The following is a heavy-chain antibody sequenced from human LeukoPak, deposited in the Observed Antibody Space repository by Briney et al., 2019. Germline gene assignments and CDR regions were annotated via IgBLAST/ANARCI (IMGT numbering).Heavy chain of an antibody. V-gene: IGHV4-39*07. J-gene: IGHJ4*02. D-gene: IGHD5-18*01. CDR2: IYYSGST. CDR3: ARGGDTALYYFDY. CDR1: GGSISSSSYY. Sequence: PSETLSLTCTVSGGSISSSSYYWGWIRQPPGKGLEWIGSIYYSGSTYYNPSLKSRVTISVDTSKNQFSLKLSSVTAADTAVYYCARGGDTALYYFDYWGQGTLVTVSS.